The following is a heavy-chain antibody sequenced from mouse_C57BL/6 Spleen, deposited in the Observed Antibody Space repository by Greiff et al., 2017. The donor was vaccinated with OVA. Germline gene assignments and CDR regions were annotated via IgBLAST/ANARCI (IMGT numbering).Heavy chain of an antibody. J-gene: IGHJ3*01. D-gene: IGHD4-1*01. V-gene: IGHV7-3*01. CDR1: GFTFTDYY. CDR3: ARYGSTGTFAY. Sequence: DVHLVESGGGLVQPGGSLSLSCAASGFTFTDYYMSWVRQPPGKALEWLGFIRNKANGYTTEYSASVKGRFTISRDNSQSILYLQMNALRAEDSATYYCARYGSTGTFAYWGQGTLVTVSA. CDR2: IRNKANGYTT.